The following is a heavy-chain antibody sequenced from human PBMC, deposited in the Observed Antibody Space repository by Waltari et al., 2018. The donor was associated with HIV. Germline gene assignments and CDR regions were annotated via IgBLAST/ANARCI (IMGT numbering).Heavy chain of an antibody. CDR3: ARGSQHHDH. CDR2: VSHSGDT. CDR1: GTSFSGYY. Sequence: QVQLQQWGTGLLKPSGTLSLRCAIYGTSFSGYYWSWIRQSPALGLEWIGEVSHSGDTNYNPSLAGRVSISADISKNQLSLNLTSLTAADTGVYFCARGSQHHDHWGQGTPVTVSS. J-gene: IGHJ5*02. V-gene: IGHV4-34*01.